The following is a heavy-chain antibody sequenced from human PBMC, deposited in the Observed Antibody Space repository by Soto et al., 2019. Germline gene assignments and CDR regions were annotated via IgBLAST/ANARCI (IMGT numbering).Heavy chain of an antibody. V-gene: IGHV1-18*01. D-gene: IGHD3-9*01. CDR3: ASDAGSYDILTGYYTDHHSDQ. CDR2: ISPHNRNT. J-gene: IGHJ4*02. Sequence: ASVKVSCKASGCTFSSYAISWVRQAPGQGLEWMGAISPHNRNTNYAEKFRGRVTMTTDTSTTTAYMELRSLRSDDTAVYYCASDAGSYDILTGYYTDHHSDQWGQGALVTVSS. CDR1: GCTFSSYA.